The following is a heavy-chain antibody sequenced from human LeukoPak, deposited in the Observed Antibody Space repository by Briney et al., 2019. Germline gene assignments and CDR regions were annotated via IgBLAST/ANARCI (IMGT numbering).Heavy chain of an antibody. Sequence: HPGGSLRLSCAASGFTFTTYSMNWVRQAPGKGPEWVSYISTSGTTIYYADSVRGRFTISRDNAKSSVFLQMNSLRDEDTAVYYCARDLYGAYAFDYWGQGTLVAVSS. J-gene: IGHJ4*02. D-gene: IGHD4/OR15-4a*01. CDR3: ARDLYGAYAFDY. CDR1: GFTFTTYS. CDR2: ISTSGTTI. V-gene: IGHV3-48*02.